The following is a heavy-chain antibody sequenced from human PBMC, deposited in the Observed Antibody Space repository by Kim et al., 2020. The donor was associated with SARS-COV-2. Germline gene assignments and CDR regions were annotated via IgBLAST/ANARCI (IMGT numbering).Heavy chain of an antibody. J-gene: IGHJ6*02. V-gene: IGHV3-NL1*01. Sequence: GGSLRLSCAASGFTFSNYAMNWVRQAPGKGLEWVSPITCGGSSTYYADSVKGRFTISRDNAKSTLYLQMNSLRAEDTAVYYCAKANYGYYVYYGMDVWGQGTTVTVSS. CDR1: GFTFSNYA. CDR2: ITCGGSST. D-gene: IGHD1-7*01. CDR3: AKANYGYYVYYGMDV.